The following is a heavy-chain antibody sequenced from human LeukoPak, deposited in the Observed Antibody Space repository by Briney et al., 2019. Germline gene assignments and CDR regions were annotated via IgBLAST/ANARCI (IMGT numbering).Heavy chain of an antibody. J-gene: IGHJ6*02. V-gene: IGHV4-59*01. CDR3: ARENYYGMDV. CDR2: IYYSGST. Sequence: SETLSLTCTVSGDSNSGNYWSWIRQPPGKGLEWIGYIYYSGSTNYSPSLKSRVTMSVDTSKNQFSLNLSSVTAADTAVYYCARENYYGMDVWGQGTTVTVSS. CDR1: GDSNSGNY.